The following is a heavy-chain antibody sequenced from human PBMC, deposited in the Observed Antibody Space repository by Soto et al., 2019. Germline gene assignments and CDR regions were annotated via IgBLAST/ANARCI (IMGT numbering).Heavy chain of an antibody. J-gene: IGHJ3*02. CDR3: ARASYLDPAFDI. CDR1: GYTSTSYD. Sequence: ASVKVSCKASGYTSTSYDFNWVRQAPGQGLEWMGWVNPNSGNTDYAQKFQGRVTMTRNTSIRTAYMEPSSLRSEDTAVYYCARASYLDPAFDIWGQGTMVTVSS. D-gene: IGHD2-2*03. CDR2: VNPNSGNT. V-gene: IGHV1-8*01.